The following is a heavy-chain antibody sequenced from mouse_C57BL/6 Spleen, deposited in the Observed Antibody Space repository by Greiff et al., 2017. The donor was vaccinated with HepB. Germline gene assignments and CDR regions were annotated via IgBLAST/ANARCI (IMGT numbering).Heavy chain of an antibody. V-gene: IGHV5-4*01. CDR1: GFTFSSYA. J-gene: IGHJ4*01. CDR2: ISDGGSYT. D-gene: IGHD3-2*02. CDR3: ARDQGAMDY. Sequence: EVQWVESGGGLVKPGGSLKLSCAASGFTFSSYAMSWVRQTPEKRLEWVATISDGGSYTYYPDNVKGRFTISRDNAKNNLYLQMSHLKSEDTAMYYCARDQGAMDYWGQGTSVTVSS.